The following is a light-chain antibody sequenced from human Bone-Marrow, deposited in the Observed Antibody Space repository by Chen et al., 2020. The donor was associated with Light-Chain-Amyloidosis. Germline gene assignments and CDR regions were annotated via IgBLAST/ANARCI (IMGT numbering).Light chain of an antibody. CDR2: EDD. J-gene: IGLJ3*02. Sequence: NFMLTQPHSASESPGQTVIISCTRSSGSIATTYVQWYQQRPGSSPTTVIYEDDQSPSGVPDRFSGSIDRSSNSASLTISGLKTEDEADYYCQSYQGSSQGVFGGGTKLTVL. V-gene: IGLV6-57*01. CDR1: SGSIATTY. CDR3: QSYQGSSQGV.